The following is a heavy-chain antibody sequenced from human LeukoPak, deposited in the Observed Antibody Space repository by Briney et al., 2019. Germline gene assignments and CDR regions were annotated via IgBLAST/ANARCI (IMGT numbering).Heavy chain of an antibody. Sequence: SSETLSLTCTVSGGSVSGGDYYWSWIRQPPGKGLEWIGYIYYSENTNYNPSLKSRVTISVDTSKNQFSLKLNSVTAADTAVYYCARGGYCSGGSCYGGRVDYWGQGTLVTVSS. V-gene: IGHV4-61*08. CDR3: ARGGYCSGGSCYGGRVDY. D-gene: IGHD2-15*01. J-gene: IGHJ4*02. CDR1: GGSVSGGDYY. CDR2: IYYSENT.